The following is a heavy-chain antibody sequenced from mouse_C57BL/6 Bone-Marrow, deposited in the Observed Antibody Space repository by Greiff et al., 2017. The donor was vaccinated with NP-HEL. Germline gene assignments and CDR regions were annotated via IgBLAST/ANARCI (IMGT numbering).Heavy chain of an antibody. V-gene: IGHV1-75*01. CDR1: GYTFTDYY. Sequence: QVQLQQSGPELVKPGASVKISCKASGYTFTDYYINWVKQRPGQGLEWIGWIFPGSGSTSYNEKFKGKATLTVDNSSSTAYMLLISLTSEDSAVYFCARSDYYGSSYEYFDVWGTGTTVTVSS. D-gene: IGHD1-1*01. J-gene: IGHJ1*03. CDR2: IFPGSGST. CDR3: ARSDYYGSSYEYFDV.